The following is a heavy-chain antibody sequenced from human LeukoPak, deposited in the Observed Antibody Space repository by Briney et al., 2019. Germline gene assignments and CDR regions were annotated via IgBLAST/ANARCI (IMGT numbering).Heavy chain of an antibody. CDR3: AKDDDWGRYKH. Sequence: PGGSLRLSCSASGFTLSNYWIHWVRHAPGKGLVWVSRINSDGSSTSYADSVKGRFTISRDNAKNTLYLQMNSLRAEDTAVYYCAKDDDWGRYKHWGQGTLVTVSS. CDR2: INSDGSST. D-gene: IGHD3-16*01. CDR1: GFTLSNYW. J-gene: IGHJ1*01. V-gene: IGHV3-74*01.